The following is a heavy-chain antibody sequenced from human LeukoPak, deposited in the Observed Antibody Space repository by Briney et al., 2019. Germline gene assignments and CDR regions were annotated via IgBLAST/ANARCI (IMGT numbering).Heavy chain of an antibody. J-gene: IGHJ4*02. D-gene: IGHD3-16*02. CDR2: INHSGST. CDR3: ARQLLGELSLY. V-gene: IGHV4-34*01. Sequence: PSETLSLTCAVYGGSFSGYYWSWIRQPPGKGLEWIGEINHSGSTNYNPSLKSRVTISVDTSKNQFSLKLSSVTAADTAVYYCARQLLGELSLYWGQGTLVTVSS. CDR1: GGSFSGYY.